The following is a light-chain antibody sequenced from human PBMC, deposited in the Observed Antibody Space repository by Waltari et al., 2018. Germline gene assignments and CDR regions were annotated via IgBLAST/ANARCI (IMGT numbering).Light chain of an antibody. V-gene: IGKV3-20*01. CDR1: QSVSRNY. J-gene: IGKJ4*01. Sequence: EIVLTQSPGTLSLSPGERATLSCRASQSVSRNYLNWYQQKGGQAPRLLIHGASIRATGIPDRLSGSGSGTDFTLTISRLGPEDFAVYYCQQYDGEVLTFGGGTKVEI. CDR3: QQYDGEVLT. CDR2: GAS.